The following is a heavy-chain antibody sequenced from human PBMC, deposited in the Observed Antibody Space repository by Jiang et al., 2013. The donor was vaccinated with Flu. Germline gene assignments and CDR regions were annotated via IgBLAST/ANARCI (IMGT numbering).Heavy chain of an antibody. D-gene: IGHD2-15*01. CDR3: ARWNRYCSGGSCSDS. J-gene: IGHJ4*02. CDR2: T. Sequence: TNYNPSLKSRVTISVDTSKNQFSLKLSSVTAADTAVYYCARWNRYCSGGSCSDSWGQGTLVTVSS. V-gene: IGHV4-34*01.